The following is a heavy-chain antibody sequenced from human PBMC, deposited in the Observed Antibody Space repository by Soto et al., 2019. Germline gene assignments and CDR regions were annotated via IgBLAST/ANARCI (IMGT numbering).Heavy chain of an antibody. V-gene: IGHV4-30-2*01. Sequence: SETLSLTCAVSGGSISSGGYSWSWIRQPPGKGLEWIGYIYHSGSTYYNTSLKSRVTISVDRSKNQFSLKLSSVTAADTAVYYCARESRDNWNDYWGQGTLVTVSS. J-gene: IGHJ4*02. D-gene: IGHD1-20*01. CDR1: GGSISSGGYS. CDR3: ARESRDNWNDY. CDR2: IYHSGST.